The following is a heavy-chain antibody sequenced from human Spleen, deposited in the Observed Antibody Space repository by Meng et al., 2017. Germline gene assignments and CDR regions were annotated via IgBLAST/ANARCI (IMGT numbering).Heavy chain of an antibody. CDR3: ARDEDISAAGKLFGDY. CDR2: INPESGDT. Sequence: ASVKVSCKPSGYNFPDYYIHWVRRAPGQGLEWMGRINPESGDTHYAQKAQARVTMTGDTSISTAHMELSGLRSDDTAMYYCARDEDISAAGKLFGDYWGQGTLVTVSS. CDR1: GYNFPDYY. V-gene: IGHV1-2*06. D-gene: IGHD6-25*01. J-gene: IGHJ4*02.